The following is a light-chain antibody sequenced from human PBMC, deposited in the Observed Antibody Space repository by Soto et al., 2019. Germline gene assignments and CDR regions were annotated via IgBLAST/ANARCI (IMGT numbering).Light chain of an antibody. CDR2: KAS. V-gene: IGKV1-5*03. CDR1: QTISSW. J-gene: IGKJ1*01. Sequence: DIQMTQSPSTLSGSVGDRATITCRASQTISSWLAWYQQKPGKAPNLLIFKASTLDSGVPSRFSGSGSGTEFTLTISSLQPEDVATYFCQQYNTYSGTFGQGTKVDI. CDR3: QQYNTYSGT.